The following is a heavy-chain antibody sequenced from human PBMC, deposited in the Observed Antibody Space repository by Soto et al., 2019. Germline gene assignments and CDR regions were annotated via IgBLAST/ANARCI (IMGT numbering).Heavy chain of an antibody. J-gene: IGHJ6*02. CDR1: NYPFTSYG. CDR2: ISSYNNNA. Sequence: ASVKVSCKASNYPFTSYGFAWVRQAPGHGLQWLGRISSYNNNADYAQEFQGRITMTTDTSTTTAVMELRSLTSDDTGVYYCARESNPFGVVIRSPEKQKYGMDVWGQGTTVTVSS. V-gene: IGHV1-18*01. D-gene: IGHD3-3*01. CDR3: ARESNPFGVVIRSPEKQKYGMDV.